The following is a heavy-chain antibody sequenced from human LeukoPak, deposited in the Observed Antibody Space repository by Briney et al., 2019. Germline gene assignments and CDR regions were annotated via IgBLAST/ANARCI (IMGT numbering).Heavy chain of an antibody. V-gene: IGHV3-30*02. CDR2: IRYDGSNK. D-gene: IGHD6-19*01. Sequence: GGSLRLSCAASEFTFSSYGMHWVRQAPGKGLEWVAFIRYDGSNKYYADSVKGRFTISRDNSKNTLYLQMNSLRAEDTAVYYCAKDNAYSSGWLYYFDYWGQGTLVTASS. CDR3: AKDNAYSSGWLYYFDY. J-gene: IGHJ4*02. CDR1: EFTFSSYG.